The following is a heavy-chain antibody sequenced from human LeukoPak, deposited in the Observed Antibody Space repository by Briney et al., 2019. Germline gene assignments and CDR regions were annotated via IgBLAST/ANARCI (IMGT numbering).Heavy chain of an antibody. CDR3: AYTPGTYYDFWSGYYRDTLGDV. D-gene: IGHD3-3*01. CDR1: GGSISSSSYY. J-gene: IGHJ6*04. Sequence: SETLSLTCTVSGGSISSSSYYWGWIRQPPGKGLEWIGSIYYSGSTYYNPSLKSRVTISVDTSKNQFSLKLSSVTAADTAVYYCAYTPGTYYDFWSGYYRDTLGDVWGKGTTVTVSS. V-gene: IGHV4-39*01. CDR2: IYYSGST.